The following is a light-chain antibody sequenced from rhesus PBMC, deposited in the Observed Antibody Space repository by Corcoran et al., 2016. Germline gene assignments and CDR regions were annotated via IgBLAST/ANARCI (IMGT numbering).Light chain of an antibody. Sequence: EIQMSQSPSSLSASVGDKVTITCRASQGISTAFAWYQQKQGKASKLLFYAASRLESGVPSRFRGSRSGTDFTLTISSRQPEDFATYYCQQCYSTPLTLGGGTKVELK. CDR2: AAS. CDR3: QQCYSTPLT. V-gene: IGKV1-33*02. CDR1: QGISTA. J-gene: IGKJ4*01.